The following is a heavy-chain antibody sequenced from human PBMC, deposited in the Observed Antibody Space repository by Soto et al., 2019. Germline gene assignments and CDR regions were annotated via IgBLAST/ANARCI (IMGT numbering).Heavy chain of an antibody. D-gene: IGHD3-3*01. CDR2: MNPNSGNT. CDR1: GYTFTSYD. V-gene: IGHV1-8*01. Sequence: QVQLVQSGAEVKKPGASVKVSCKASGYTFTSYDINWVRQATGQGLEWMGWMNPNSGNTGYAQKVQGRVTMTRNTSISTAYMELSSLRSEDTAVYYCARGRMIFAPYGMDVWGQGTTVTVSS. CDR3: ARGRMIFAPYGMDV. J-gene: IGHJ6*02.